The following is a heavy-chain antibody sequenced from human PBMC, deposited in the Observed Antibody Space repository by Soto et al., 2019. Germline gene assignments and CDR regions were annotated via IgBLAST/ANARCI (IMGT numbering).Heavy chain of an antibody. D-gene: IGHD3-3*01. J-gene: IGHJ4*02. CDR2: ISSSGSTI. CDR3: ARVPPYYDFWSDYNDY. CDR1: GFSFSDYY. V-gene: IGHV3-11*01. Sequence: GGSLRLSCAASGFSFSDYYMSWIRQAPGKGLEWVSYISSSGSTIYYADSVKGRFTISRDNAKNSLYLQMNSLRAEDTAVYYCARVPPYYDFWSDYNDYWGQGTLVTVSS.